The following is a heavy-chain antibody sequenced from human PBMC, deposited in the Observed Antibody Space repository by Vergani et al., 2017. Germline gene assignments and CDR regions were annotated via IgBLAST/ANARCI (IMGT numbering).Heavy chain of an antibody. Sequence: QVQLQESGPGLVKPSETLSLTCTVSGGSISSYYWSWIRQPPGKGLEWIGYTYYSGSTNYNPPLKSRVTITVDTSKNQFSLKLSAVTAADTAVYYCARDTWFGYGGNPYNWFDPWGQGTLVTVSS. CDR1: GGSISSYY. CDR2: TYYSGST. J-gene: IGHJ5*02. CDR3: ARDTWFGYGGNPYNWFDP. V-gene: IGHV4-59*01. D-gene: IGHD4-23*01.